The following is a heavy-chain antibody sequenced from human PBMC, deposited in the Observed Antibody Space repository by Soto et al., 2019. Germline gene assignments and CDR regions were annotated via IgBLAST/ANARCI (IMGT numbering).Heavy chain of an antibody. CDR3: ARGGVYYFDY. CDR2: MYYVGST. Sequence: PSETLSLTCAVSGGSISSGGYSWSWIRQTPGKGLEWIGYMYYVGSTYYNPSLKSRVTISIDRSKDQFSLKMTSVTAADTAVYYCARGGVYYFDYWGQGTLVTVSS. V-gene: IGHV4-30-2*01. CDR1: GGSISSGGYS. J-gene: IGHJ4*02. D-gene: IGHD6-13*01.